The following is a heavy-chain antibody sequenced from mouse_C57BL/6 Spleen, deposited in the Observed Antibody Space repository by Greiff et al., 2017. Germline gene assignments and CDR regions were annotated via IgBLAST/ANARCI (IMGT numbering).Heavy chain of an antibody. V-gene: IGHV1-55*01. Sequence: QVQLQQPGAELVKPGASVKMSCKASGYTFTSYWITWVKQRPGQGLEWIGDIYPGSGSTNYNEKFKSKATLTVDTSSSTAYMQLSSLTSEDSAVFYCARERHYYGSRPYFDVWGTGTTVTVSS. CDR3: ARERHYYGSRPYFDV. CDR2: IYPGSGST. J-gene: IGHJ1*03. CDR1: GYTFTSYW. D-gene: IGHD1-1*01.